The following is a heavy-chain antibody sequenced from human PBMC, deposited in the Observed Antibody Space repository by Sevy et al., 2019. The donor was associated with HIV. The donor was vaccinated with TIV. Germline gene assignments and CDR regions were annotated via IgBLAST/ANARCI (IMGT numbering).Heavy chain of an antibody. CDR3: ARVAVSYCTNDCYHRFDY. J-gene: IGHJ4*02. CDR2: ISYDGTYK. D-gene: IGHD2-8*01. V-gene: IGHV3-30-3*01. Sequence: GGSLRLSCAVSGFSFSHYAFHWVRQAPGKGLEWVSLISYDGTYKYYADSVKGRLTISRDNSKNTLYLQRNSLRGNDTAVYYCARVAVSYCTNDCYHRFDYWGPGALVTVSS. CDR1: GFSFSHYA.